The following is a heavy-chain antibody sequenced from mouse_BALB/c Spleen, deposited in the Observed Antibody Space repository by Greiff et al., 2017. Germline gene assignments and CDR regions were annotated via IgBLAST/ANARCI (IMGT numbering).Heavy chain of an antibody. Sequence: EVKLVESGGGLVQPGGSLKLSCAASGFTFSSYTMSWVRQTPEKRLEWVAYISNGGGSTYYPDTVKGRFTISRDNAKNTLYLQMSSLKSEDTAMYYCARPRRDSSGSWFAYWGQGTLVTVSA. V-gene: IGHV5-12-2*01. CDR2: ISNGGGST. D-gene: IGHD3-2*01. CDR3: ARPRRDSSGSWFAY. CDR1: GFTFSSYT. J-gene: IGHJ3*01.